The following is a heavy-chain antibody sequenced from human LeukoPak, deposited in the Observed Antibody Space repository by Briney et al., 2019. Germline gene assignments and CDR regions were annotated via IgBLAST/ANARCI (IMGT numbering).Heavy chain of an antibody. J-gene: IGHJ4*02. V-gene: IGHV3-53*01. Sequence: PGGSLRLSCAASGFTVSSNYMSWVRQAPGKGLEWVSVILSSGTTYYADSVRGRFTISRDNSKNTLYLQMNSLKAEDTAVYYCVRCGYSSGWYRNWGQGTLVIVSS. CDR1: GFTVSSNY. CDR2: ILSSGTT. CDR3: VRCGYSSGWYRN. D-gene: IGHD6-19*01.